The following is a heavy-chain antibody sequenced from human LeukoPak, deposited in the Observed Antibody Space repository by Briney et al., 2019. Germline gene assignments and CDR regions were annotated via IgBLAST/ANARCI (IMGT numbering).Heavy chain of an antibody. CDR3: ARPLNQWEAFDI. D-gene: IGHD1-26*01. V-gene: IGHV1-46*01. Sequence: ASVKVSCKASGYTLTSYSMNWVRQAPGQGLEWMGVINPSLGTTSYAQDFQGRVTVTRDTSTNTVYMELSSLRYEDTAVYSCARPLNQWEAFDIWGQGTMVTVSS. CDR2: INPSLGTT. CDR1: GYTLTSYS. J-gene: IGHJ3*02.